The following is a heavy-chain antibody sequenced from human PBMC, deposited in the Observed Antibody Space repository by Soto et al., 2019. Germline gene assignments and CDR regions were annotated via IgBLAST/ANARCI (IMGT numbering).Heavy chain of an antibody. CDR1: GGSFSGYY. J-gene: IGHJ5*02. Sequence: SETLSLTCAVYGGSFSGYYWSWIRQPPGKGLEWIGEINHSGSTNYNPSLKSRVTISVDTSKNQFSLKLSSVTAADTAVYYCARKGEGRYCSGGSCYDRWFDPWGKGTLVTVSS. CDR2: INHSGST. D-gene: IGHD2-15*01. V-gene: IGHV4-34*01. CDR3: ARKGEGRYCSGGSCYDRWFDP.